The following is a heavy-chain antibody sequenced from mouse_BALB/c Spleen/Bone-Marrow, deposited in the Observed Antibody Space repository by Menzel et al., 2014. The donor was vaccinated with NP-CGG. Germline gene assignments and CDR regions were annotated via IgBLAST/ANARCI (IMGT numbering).Heavy chain of an antibody. J-gene: IGHJ1*01. CDR3: ARSHGYYPYWYFDV. CDR2: IDPSDSET. D-gene: IGHD2-3*01. V-gene: IGHV1-69*02. CDR1: GYTFTSYW. Sequence: VQLQQSGAELVKPGAPVKLSCKASGYTFTSYWMNWVKQRPGRGLEWIGRIDPSDSETHYNQKFKDKATLTVDKSSSTAYIQLSNLTSEDSAVYYCARSHGYYPYWYFDVWGAGTTVTVSS.